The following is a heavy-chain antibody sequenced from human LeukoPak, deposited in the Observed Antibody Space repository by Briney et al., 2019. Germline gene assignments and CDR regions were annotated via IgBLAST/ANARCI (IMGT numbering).Heavy chain of an antibody. D-gene: IGHD3-10*01. CDR2: IYYSGST. J-gene: IGHJ4*02. CDR1: GGSISSGDYY. CDR3: AREYDDGSGS. Sequence: SQTLSLTCTVSGGSISSGDYYWSWIRQPPGKGLEWIGYIYYSGSTYYNQYLKSRVNISVDTSKNQFSLKLSSVTAADKAVYYCAREYDDGSGSWGQGTLVTVSS. V-gene: IGHV4-30-4*01.